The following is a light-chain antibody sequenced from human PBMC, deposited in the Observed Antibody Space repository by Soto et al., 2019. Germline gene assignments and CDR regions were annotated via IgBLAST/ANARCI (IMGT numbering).Light chain of an antibody. CDR1: SSDVGGYNY. V-gene: IGLV2-11*01. Sequence: QYALTQPRSVYGSPGQSVTISCTGTSSDVGGYNYVSWYQQHTGKPPKLLLYDVSKRPSGVPDRFSGSTSGNTASLTISGLQAEDEADYVCCSYAGSLYVCVTGTKLPVL. CDR3: CSYAGSLYV. J-gene: IGLJ1*01. CDR2: DVS.